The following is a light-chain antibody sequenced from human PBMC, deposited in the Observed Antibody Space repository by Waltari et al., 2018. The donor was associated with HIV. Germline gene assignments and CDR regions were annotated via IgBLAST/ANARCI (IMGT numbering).Light chain of an antibody. J-gene: IGLJ2*01. V-gene: IGLV1-44*01. CDR1: NSNIGRNS. CDR2: SNN. CDR3: AAWDDSRNGEVI. Sequence: QSVLTQPPSASGTPGQRVPIPCSGRNSNIGRNSVNWYQQVPGTAPNILIYSNNPRPSGVPDRFSGSKSGNSASLAISGLRSEDEADYYCAAWDDSRNGEVIFGGGTKLTVL.